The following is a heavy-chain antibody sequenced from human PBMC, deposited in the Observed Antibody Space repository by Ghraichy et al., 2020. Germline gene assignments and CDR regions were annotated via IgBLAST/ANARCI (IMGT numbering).Heavy chain of an antibody. Sequence: GGSLRLSCSASGFTFSIYALHWVRQAPGKGLEYVSAISSNGGNTYYADSVKGRFTISRDNSKNTLYLQMSSLRAEDTAVYYCVKSMPNRSGPPITMVRGVIRPYYFDYWGQGTLVTVSS. CDR3: VKSMPNRSGPPITMVRGVIRPYYFDY. J-gene: IGHJ4*02. V-gene: IGHV3-64D*06. D-gene: IGHD3-10*01. CDR1: GFTFSIYA. CDR2: ISSNGGNT.